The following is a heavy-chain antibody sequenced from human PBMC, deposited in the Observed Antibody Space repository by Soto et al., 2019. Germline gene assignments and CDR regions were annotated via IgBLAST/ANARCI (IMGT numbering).Heavy chain of an antibody. CDR3: SKDNVAPAFVGFEY. D-gene: IGHD2-2*01. CDR1: GFNFDNSY. J-gene: IGHJ4*02. V-gene: IGHV3-53*01. Sequence: GGSLRLSCAVSGFNFDNSYMSWVRQAPGKGLEWVSILYSGGQTYYTESVRGRFTISRDISKNTLDLQMNRLTADDTAVYYCSKDNVAPAFVGFEYWGQGTLVTVSS. CDR2: LYSGGQT.